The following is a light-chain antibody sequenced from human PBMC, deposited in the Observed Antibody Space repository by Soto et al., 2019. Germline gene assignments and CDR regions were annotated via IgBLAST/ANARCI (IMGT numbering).Light chain of an antibody. Sequence: QSVLTQPASVSGSPGQSITISCTGTSSDVGGYNYVSWYQQHPGKAPKLMIYEVSNRPSGVSNRFSGSKSGNTASLTISGVPAEDEADYYCSSYTSSSALEVVFGGGTKLTVL. CDR1: SSDVGGYNY. CDR2: EVS. V-gene: IGLV2-14*01. CDR3: SSYTSSSALEVV. J-gene: IGLJ2*01.